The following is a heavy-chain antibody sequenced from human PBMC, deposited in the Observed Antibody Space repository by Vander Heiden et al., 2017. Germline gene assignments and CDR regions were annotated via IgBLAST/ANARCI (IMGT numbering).Heavy chain of an antibody. V-gene: IGHV3-49*03. CDR2: IRSPANDDTP. J-gene: IGHJ4*02. D-gene: IGHD5-12*01. Sequence: VQLVASRGGLVVPVRSLSLSCKTSGIPFGDSATSWFRQAPGKVLEWVGFIRSPANDDTPQYAASVKGRFIISRDDSKSIAYLQMNNLRTEDTAVYYCTRAGDGYNFFLDYWGQGTMVTVSS. CDR1: GIPFGDSA. CDR3: TRAGDGYNFFLDY.